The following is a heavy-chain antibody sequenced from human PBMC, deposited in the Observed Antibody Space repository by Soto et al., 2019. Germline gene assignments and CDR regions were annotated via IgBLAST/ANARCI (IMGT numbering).Heavy chain of an antibody. CDR2: ISVDGGSK. Sequence: PGGSLRLSCTASGFPFSSYTMHWLRRAPGKGLGWVGIISVDGGSKYYADWLKGRIVISRNNPKDSHYQQMDTLRPDDTAIYYCARDTVRSLTPYHGFYYYGMDVWGQGTTVTVSS. D-gene: IGHD2-2*01. J-gene: IGHJ6*02. V-gene: IGHV3-30*09. CDR1: GFPFSSYT. CDR3: ARDTVRSLTPYHGFYYYGMDV.